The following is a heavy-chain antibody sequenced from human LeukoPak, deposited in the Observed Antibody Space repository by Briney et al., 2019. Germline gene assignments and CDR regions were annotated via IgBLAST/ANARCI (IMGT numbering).Heavy chain of an antibody. CDR3: ARTRITMVRGVAHFDL. CDR1: GGSSSSYY. J-gene: IGHJ2*01. V-gene: IGHV4-59*01. Sequence: SETLSLTCTVSGGSSSSYYWSWIRQPPGKGLEWIGYIYYSGSTNYNPSLKSRVTISVDTSKNQFSLKLSSVTAADTAVYYCARTRITMVRGVAHFDLWGRGTLVTVSS. CDR2: IYYSGST. D-gene: IGHD3-10*01.